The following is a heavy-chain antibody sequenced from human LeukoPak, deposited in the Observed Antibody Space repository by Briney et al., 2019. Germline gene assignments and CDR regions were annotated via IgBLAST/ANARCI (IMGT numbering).Heavy chain of an antibody. J-gene: IGHJ6*03. Sequence: WASVKVSCKASGYTFTSYYMHWVRQAPGQGLEWMGIINPSGGSTSYAQKFQGRVTMTRDTSTSTVYIELSSLRSEDTAVYYCARAPPYSSGYSYYMDVWGKGTTVTISS. D-gene: IGHD3-22*01. V-gene: IGHV1-46*01. CDR1: GYTFTSYY. CDR2: INPSGGST. CDR3: ARAPPYSSGYSYYMDV.